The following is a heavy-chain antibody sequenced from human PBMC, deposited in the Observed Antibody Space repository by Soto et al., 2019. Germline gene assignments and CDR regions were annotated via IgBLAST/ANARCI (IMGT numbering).Heavy chain of an antibody. V-gene: IGHV1-24*01. J-gene: IGHJ4*02. Sequence: GASVKVSCKVSGYTLTELSMHWVRQAPGKGLEWMGGFDPEDGETIYAQKFQGRVTMTEDTSTDTAYMELSSLRSEDTAVYYCATGGVGPHYGYYYSNHYYYWGQGTLVTVSS. CDR3: ATGGVGPHYGYYYSNHYYY. CDR2: FDPEDGET. CDR1: GYTLTELS. D-gene: IGHD4-4*01.